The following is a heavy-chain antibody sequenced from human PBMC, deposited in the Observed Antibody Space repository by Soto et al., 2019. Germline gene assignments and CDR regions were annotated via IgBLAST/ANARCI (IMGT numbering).Heavy chain of an antibody. CDR1: GGSFSGYY. D-gene: IGHD6-6*01. Sequence: SETLSLTCAVYGGSFSGYYWSWIRQPPGKGLEWIGEINHSGSTNYNPSLKSQVTISVDTSKNQFSLKLSSVTAADTAVYYCARERKYSSSSPLYYYYGMDVWGQGTTVTVS. CDR3: ARERKYSSSSPLYYYYGMDV. V-gene: IGHV4-34*01. J-gene: IGHJ6*02. CDR2: INHSGST.